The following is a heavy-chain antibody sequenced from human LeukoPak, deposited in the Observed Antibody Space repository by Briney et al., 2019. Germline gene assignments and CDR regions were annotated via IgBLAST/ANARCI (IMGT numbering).Heavy chain of an antibody. CDR1: GFTFTSYY. CDR3: ARHPRAAYSYGYEY. D-gene: IGHD5-18*01. Sequence: GGSLRLSCAASGFTFTSYYMHWVRQAPGQGLEWMGIINPSGGSTSYAQKFQGRVTMTRDTSTSTVYMELSSLRSEDTAVYYCARHPRAAYSYGYEYWGQGTLVTVSS. J-gene: IGHJ4*02. CDR2: INPSGGST. V-gene: IGHV1-46*01.